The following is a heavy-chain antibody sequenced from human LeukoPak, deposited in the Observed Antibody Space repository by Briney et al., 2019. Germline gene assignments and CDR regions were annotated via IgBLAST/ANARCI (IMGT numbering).Heavy chain of an antibody. D-gene: IGHD4-11*01. J-gene: IGHJ5*01. V-gene: IGHV3-33*06. CDR3: AKDAQRGFDYSNSLES. Sequence: PGRSLSLSCVASGFTFDHYGMHWVPPAPGKAREWVAVIWHDGSSHYYAASVKGRFTISRDNSMNTLYLEMNSLRAEDTAVYYCAKDAQRGFDYSNSLESWGQGTLVTVSS. CDR2: IWHDGSSH. CDR1: GFTFDHYG.